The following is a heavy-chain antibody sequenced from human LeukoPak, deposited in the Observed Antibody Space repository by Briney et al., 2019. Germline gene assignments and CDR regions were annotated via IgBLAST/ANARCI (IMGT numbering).Heavy chain of an antibody. V-gene: IGHV4-59*01. CDR1: GGSISSYY. CDR2: IYYSGST. Sequence: SETLSLTCTVSGGSISSYYWSWIRQPPGKGLEWIGYIYYSGSTNYNPSLKSRVTISVDTSKNQFSLKLSSVTAADTAVYYCARSLVVPAAMWYYYYGMDVRGQGTTVTVSS. CDR3: ARSLVVPAAMWYYYYGMDV. J-gene: IGHJ6*02. D-gene: IGHD2-2*01.